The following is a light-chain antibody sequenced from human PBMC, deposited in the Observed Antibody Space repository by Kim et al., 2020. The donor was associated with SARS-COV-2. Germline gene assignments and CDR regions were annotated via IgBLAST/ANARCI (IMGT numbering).Light chain of an antibody. V-gene: IGKV3-20*01. J-gene: IGKJ4*02. Sequence: EMVLTQSPGTLSLSPGERAKLSCRASQSVYNNFLAWYQQKPGQAPRLLLYGASTRATGIPDRFSGSGSGTDFTLTISRLEPEDVAVYYCQQYVSSVTFGGGTKVDIK. CDR1: QSVYNNF. CDR2: GAS. CDR3: QQYVSSVT.